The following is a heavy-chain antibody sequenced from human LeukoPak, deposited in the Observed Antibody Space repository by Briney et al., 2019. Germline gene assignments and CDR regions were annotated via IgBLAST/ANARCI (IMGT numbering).Heavy chain of an antibody. D-gene: IGHD4-17*01. Sequence: ASVKVSCKASGYTFTGHYIHWVRQAPGQGLEWMGWINPNSGGTNYAQKFQGRVTMTRDTSISTAYMELRRLRSDDTAVYYCARVTDYGDYGPSDYFDYWGQGTLVTVSS. CDR2: INPNSGGT. CDR1: GYTFTGHY. CDR3: ARVTDYGDYGPSDYFDY. J-gene: IGHJ4*02. V-gene: IGHV1-2*02.